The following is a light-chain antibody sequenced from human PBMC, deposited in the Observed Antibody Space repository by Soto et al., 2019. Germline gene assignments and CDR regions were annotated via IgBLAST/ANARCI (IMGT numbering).Light chain of an antibody. J-gene: IGKJ4*01. V-gene: IGKV3-20*01. CDR3: QQYVTSPLT. Sequence: EIVLTQSPGTLSLSPGERATLSCRASQSVSSYLAWYQQKPGQAPRLLIYGVSSRATGIPDRFSGSGSGTDFTLTISRLEPEDCAVYYCQQYVTSPLTCGGGTKVEIK. CDR2: GVS. CDR1: QSVSSY.